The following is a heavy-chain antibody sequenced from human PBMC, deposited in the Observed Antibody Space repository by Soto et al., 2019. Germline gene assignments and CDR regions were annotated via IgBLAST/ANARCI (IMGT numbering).Heavy chain of an antibody. V-gene: IGHV3-33*01. Sequence: QVQLVESGGGVVQPGRSLRPSCAASGFTFSSYGMHWVRQAPGKGLEWVAVIWYDGGNKYYADSVKGRFTMSRDNSKNILYLQMNSLRAEDTAVYYCARDGTMTTVTTAFDYWGQGTLVTVSS. CDR2: IWYDGGNK. J-gene: IGHJ4*02. D-gene: IGHD4-17*01. CDR3: ARDGTMTTVTTAFDY. CDR1: GFTFSSYG.